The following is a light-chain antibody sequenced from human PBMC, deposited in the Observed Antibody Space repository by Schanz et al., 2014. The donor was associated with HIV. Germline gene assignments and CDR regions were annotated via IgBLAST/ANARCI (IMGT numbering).Light chain of an antibody. J-gene: IGLJ2*01. V-gene: IGLV2-14*03. CDR1: SSDVGTYNS. Sequence: QSALTQPASVSGSPGQSITISCTGSSSDVGTYNSVSWYHQHPGKAPKLIIYGVANRPSGVSHRFSASKSDNTASLTISGLQAEDEADYYCSSYTSSSTLVFGGGTKLTVL. CDR3: SSYTSSSTLV. CDR2: GVA.